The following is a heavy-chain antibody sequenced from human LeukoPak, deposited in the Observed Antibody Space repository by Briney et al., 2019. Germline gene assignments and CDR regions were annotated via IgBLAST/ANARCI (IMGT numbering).Heavy chain of an antibody. J-gene: IGHJ3*02. CDR3: ARVDDLDAFDI. V-gene: IGHV3-74*01. CDR1: GFTFSSYW. D-gene: IGHD2-2*03. CDR2: INSDGSST. Sequence: GGSLRLSCAASGFTFSSYWMRWVRQAPGKGLVWVSRINSDGSSTTYADSVKGRFTISRDNSKNTLYLQMNSLRAEDTAVYYCARVDDLDAFDIWGQGTMVTVSS.